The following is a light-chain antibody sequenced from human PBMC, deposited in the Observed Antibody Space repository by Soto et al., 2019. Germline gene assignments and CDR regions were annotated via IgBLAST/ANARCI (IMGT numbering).Light chain of an antibody. V-gene: IGKV2-29*01. Sequence: DVVVSQNQHSLSVTPGQPSSMSCKSSQILLYSDGKTYLYWYLQRPGQPPQLLIYGASSRATSIPDRFSGSGSGTDFTLTVSRLEPEDFAVYYCPEYGSSPPCRFGQGTKVDIK. CDR3: PEYGSSPPCR. CDR2: GAS. CDR1: QILLYSDGKTY. J-gene: IGKJ1*01.